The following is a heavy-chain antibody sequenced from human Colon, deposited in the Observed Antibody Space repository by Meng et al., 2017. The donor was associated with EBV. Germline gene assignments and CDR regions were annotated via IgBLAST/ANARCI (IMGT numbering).Heavy chain of an antibody. J-gene: IGHJ4*02. Sequence: QVEGAGPGLGDTWGTRALSGTVSGGSISINGYFWEWGRPPPGEGLGWVGAIYLGGSTSYNPSIQSRVTMFVDTSKNQFSLMLTSVTATDTAVYYCARRRGGSGRDCWGQRTLVTVSS. CDR2: IYLGGST. D-gene: IGHD3-10*01. CDR3: ARRRGGSGRDC. CDR1: GGSISINGYF. V-gene: IGHV4-39*01.